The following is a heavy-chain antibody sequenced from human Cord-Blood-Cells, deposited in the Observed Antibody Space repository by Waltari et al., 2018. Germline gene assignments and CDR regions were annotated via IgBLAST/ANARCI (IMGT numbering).Heavy chain of an antibody. Sequence: QVTLKESGPVLVKPTETLTLTCTVSGFSLSNARMGVSWIRQPPGKALEWLAHIFSNDEKSYSTSLKSRLTISKDTSKSKVVLTMTNMDPVDTATYYCARIRRSSSWYKDDAFDIWGQGTMVTVSS. J-gene: IGHJ3*02. D-gene: IGHD6-13*01. CDR1: GFSLSNARMG. CDR2: IFSNDEK. V-gene: IGHV2-26*01. CDR3: ARIRRSSSWYKDDAFDI.